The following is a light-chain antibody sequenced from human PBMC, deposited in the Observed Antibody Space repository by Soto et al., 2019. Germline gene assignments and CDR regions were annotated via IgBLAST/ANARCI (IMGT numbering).Light chain of an antibody. CDR1: SSDVGAYYS. V-gene: IGLV2-14*01. Sequence: QSALTQPASVSGSPGQSITISCTGTSSDVGAYYSVSWYQHHPGKAPKLIIYGVTNRPSGVSNRFSGSKSGNTASLTISGLQAEDEADYHCSSYTSSSRVFGGGTKLTVL. J-gene: IGLJ3*02. CDR2: GVT. CDR3: SSYTSSSRV.